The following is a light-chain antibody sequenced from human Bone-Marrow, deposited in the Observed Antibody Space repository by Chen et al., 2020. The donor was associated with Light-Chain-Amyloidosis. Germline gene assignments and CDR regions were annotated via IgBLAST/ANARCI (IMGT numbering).Light chain of an antibody. V-gene: IGLV2-11*01. CDR1: SNNVGASNY. CDR2: DVT. CDR3: CSHTGDSYV. J-gene: IGLJ1*01. Sequence: QSALTQPRSVSGSPGQSVTVSCTGTSNNVGASNYVSWYQQHPGKAPKVMIYDVTERPSGVPDRFSGSKSGNTASLTISGLQAEDEADYYCCSHTGDSYVFGTGTKVTVL.